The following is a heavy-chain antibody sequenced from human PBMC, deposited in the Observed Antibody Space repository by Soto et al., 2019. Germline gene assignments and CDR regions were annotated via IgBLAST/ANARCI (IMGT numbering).Heavy chain of an antibody. J-gene: IGHJ6*02. CDR3: ARSQGSSTSLEIYYYYYYGMDV. V-gene: IGHV1-69*01. CDR1: GGTFSSYA. CDR2: IIPISGRA. Sequence: QVQLVQSGAEVKKPGSSVKVSCKASGGTFSSYAISWVRQAPGQGLEWMGGIIPISGRANYAQKFQGRVTITADDSTSTAYMELSSLRSEDTAVYYCARSQGSSTSLEIYYYYYYGMDVWGQGTTVTVSS. D-gene: IGHD2-2*01.